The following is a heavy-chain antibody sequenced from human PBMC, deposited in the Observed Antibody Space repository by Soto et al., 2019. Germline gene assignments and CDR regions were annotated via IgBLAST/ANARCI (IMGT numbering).Heavy chain of an antibody. V-gene: IGHV3-74*01. CDR1: GFTFSSYW. CDR3: ARDRGWSLFDY. Sequence: EVQLVESGGGLVQPGGSLRLSCAASGFTFSSYWMYWVRQAPGKGLVWVSRSNSDGSDTNYADSVKGRFTISRDNAKNTLELQMNSLRDEDTAVYYCARDRGWSLFDYWGQGTLVTVSS. J-gene: IGHJ4*02. CDR2: SNSDGSDT. D-gene: IGHD6-19*01.